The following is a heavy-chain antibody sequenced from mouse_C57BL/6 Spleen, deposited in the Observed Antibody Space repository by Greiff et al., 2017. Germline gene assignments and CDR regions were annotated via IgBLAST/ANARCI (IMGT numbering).Heavy chain of an antibody. CDR3: TRGSAY. CDR1: GYTFTDYE. V-gene: IGHV1-15*01. J-gene: IGHJ3*01. Sequence: VNVVESGAELVRPGASVTLSCKASGYTFTDYEMHWVKQTPVHGLEWIGAIDPETGGTAYNQKFKGKAILTADKSSSTAYMELRSLTSEDSAVYYCTRGSAYWGQGTLVTVSA. CDR2: IDPETGGT.